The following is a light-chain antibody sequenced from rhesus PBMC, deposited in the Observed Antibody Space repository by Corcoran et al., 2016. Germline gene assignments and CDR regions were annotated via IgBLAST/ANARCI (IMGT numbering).Light chain of an antibody. J-gene: IGKJ3*01. CDR2: AAS. CDR3: LQYNNDPFT. V-gene: IGKV1-43*02. CDR1: QGISTY. Sequence: DIQMTQSPSSLPASVGDRVTITCRASQGISTYSNWYQQKPGKAPKRLIYAASSLESGVPARLSGSGSWTDFTLTICSLQPEDFATYYCLQYNNDPFTFGPGTKLDIK.